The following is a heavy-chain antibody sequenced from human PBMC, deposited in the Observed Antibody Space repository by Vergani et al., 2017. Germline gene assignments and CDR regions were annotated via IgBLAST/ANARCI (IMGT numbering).Heavy chain of an antibody. Sequence: QVQLQESGPGLLKPSETLSLTCTVSGGSISNYYWSWIRQPAGKGLEWIGRIYSSGSSNYNPSLKSRVTMSIATSKNQFSLKLSSGTAADTAVYYCARDVGRGYYGSGSYGAFDIWGQGTMVTVSS. J-gene: IGHJ3*02. CDR3: ARDVGRGYYGSGSYGAFDI. V-gene: IGHV4-4*07. CDR2: IYSSGSS. CDR1: GGSISNYY. D-gene: IGHD3-10*01.